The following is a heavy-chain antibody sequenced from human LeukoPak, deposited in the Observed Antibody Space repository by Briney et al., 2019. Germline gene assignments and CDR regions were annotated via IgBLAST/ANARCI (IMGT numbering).Heavy chain of an antibody. CDR2: IIPIFGTA. CDR3: AGPARARLGELLDY. J-gene: IGHJ4*02. Sequence: SVKVSCKASGGTFSSYAISWVRQAPGQGLEWMGGIIPIFGTANYAQKFQGRVTITADKSTSTAYMELSSLRSEDTAVYYCAGPARARLGELLDYWGQGTLVTVSS. V-gene: IGHV1-69*06. D-gene: IGHD3-16*01. CDR1: GGTFSSYA.